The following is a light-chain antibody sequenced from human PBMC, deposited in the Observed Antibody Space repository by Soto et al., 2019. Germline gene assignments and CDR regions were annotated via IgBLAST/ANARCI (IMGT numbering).Light chain of an antibody. CDR3: QQYTNSWT. CDR1: QSIDNW. J-gene: IGKJ1*01. Sequence: QMTQSPSTLSASVGDRVTITCRASQSIDNWLAWYQQKPGKAPKLLIYDASSLESGVPSRFSGSGSGTEFTLTISSLQPDDFATYYCQQYTNSWTFGQGTKVDIK. CDR2: DAS. V-gene: IGKV1-5*01.